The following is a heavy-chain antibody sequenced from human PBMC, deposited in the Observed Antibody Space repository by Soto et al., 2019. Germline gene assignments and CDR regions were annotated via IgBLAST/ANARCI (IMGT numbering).Heavy chain of an antibody. CDR3: ARGQKGYCSGGSCYAHDY. Sequence: SETLSLTCAVYGGSFSGYYWSWIRQPPGKGLEWIGEINHSGSTNYNPSLKSRATISVETSKNQFSLRLSSVTAADTAVYYCARGQKGYCSGGSCYAHDYWGQGTLVTVSS. V-gene: IGHV4-34*01. J-gene: IGHJ4*02. CDR1: GGSFSGYY. D-gene: IGHD2-15*01. CDR2: INHSGST.